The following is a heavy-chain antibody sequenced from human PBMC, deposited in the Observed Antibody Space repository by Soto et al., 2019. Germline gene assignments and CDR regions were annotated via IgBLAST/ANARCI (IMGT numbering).Heavy chain of an antibody. V-gene: IGHV3-23*01. J-gene: IGHJ4*02. CDR2: ITGSGGAT. D-gene: IGHD5-18*01. CDR1: GFTFSSYA. CDR3: AKDIRRGYSYGSVDY. Sequence: GGSLRLSCAASGFTFSSYAMSWVRQAPGKGLEWVSAITGSGGATYYADSVKGRFTISRDNSKNTLYLQMNSLRAEDTAVYYCAKDIRRGYSYGSVDYWGQGTLVTVSS.